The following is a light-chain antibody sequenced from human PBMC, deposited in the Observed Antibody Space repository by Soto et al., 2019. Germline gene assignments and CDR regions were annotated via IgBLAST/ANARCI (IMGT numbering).Light chain of an antibody. CDR1: QGIRND. CDR3: LQHYSVPPWP. V-gene: IGKV1-17*02. CDR2: AES. J-gene: IGKJ1*01. Sequence: DIEMTQSPSSLSASVGDRVTIACRASQGIRNDLNWYQQKPGKAPKRLIYAESSLQSGVRSRFSGSGSDTELTLTIRDLQPEDFATYYCLQHYSVPPWPFGQGTKVEVK.